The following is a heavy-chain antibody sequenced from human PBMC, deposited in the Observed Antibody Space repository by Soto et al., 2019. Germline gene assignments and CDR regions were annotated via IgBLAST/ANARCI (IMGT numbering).Heavy chain of an antibody. CDR1: GFTFSSYS. CDR3: AGEADYLNWFDP. CDR2: ISSSSSTI. D-gene: IGHD4-17*01. Sequence: EVQVVESGGGLVQPGGSLRLSCAASGFTFSSYSMNWVRQAPGKGLEWVSYISSSSSTIYYADSVKGRFTISRDNAKNSLYLHMNSLRAEDTAVYYCAGEADYLNWFDPWGQGTLVTVSS. J-gene: IGHJ5*02. V-gene: IGHV3-48*01.